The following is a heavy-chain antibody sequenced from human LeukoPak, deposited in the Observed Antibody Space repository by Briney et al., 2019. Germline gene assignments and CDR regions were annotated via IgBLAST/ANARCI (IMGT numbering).Heavy chain of an antibody. CDR3: ARCRNVYTRSCWLDS. J-gene: IGHJ4*02. V-gene: IGHV4-59*01. D-gene: IGHD3-10*02. CDR2: IYYSGGP. Sequence: PSETPSLTCTVSGDSISSYYWSWIRQPPGMGLEWIGYIYYSGGPMYNPSLESRVTISVDTSESQFSLRLNSVTAADSAVYYCARCRNVYTRSCWLDSWGQGILVTVSS. CDR1: GDSISSYY.